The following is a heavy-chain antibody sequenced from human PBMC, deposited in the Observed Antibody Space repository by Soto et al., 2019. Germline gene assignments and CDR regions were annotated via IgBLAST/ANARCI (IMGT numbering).Heavy chain of an antibody. V-gene: IGHV4-39*01. CDR3: ARHGVGDTAMVHAFDI. CDR1: GGSISSSSYY. CDR2: IYYSGST. J-gene: IGHJ3*02. D-gene: IGHD5-18*01. Sequence: QLQLQESGPGLVKPSETLSLTCTVSGGSISSSSYYWGWIRQPPGKGLEWIGSIYYSGSTYYNPSLKSRVTISVDTSKNQFSLKLSSVTAADTAVYYCARHGVGDTAMVHAFDIWGQGTMVTVSS.